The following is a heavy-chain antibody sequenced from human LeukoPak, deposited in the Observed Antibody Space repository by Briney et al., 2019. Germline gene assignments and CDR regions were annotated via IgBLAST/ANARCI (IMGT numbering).Heavy chain of an antibody. CDR2: IKQDGSEK. V-gene: IGHV3-7*01. CDR1: GFTFSSYG. D-gene: IGHD2-21*01. CDR3: ASHSVGVLPIATFDY. Sequence: PGGSLRLSCAASGFTFSSYGMHWVRQAPGKGLEWVANIKQDGSEKYYVDSVKGRFTISRDNAKNSLSLQMNSLRAEDTAVYYCASHSVGVLPIATFDYWGQGTLVTVSS. J-gene: IGHJ4*02.